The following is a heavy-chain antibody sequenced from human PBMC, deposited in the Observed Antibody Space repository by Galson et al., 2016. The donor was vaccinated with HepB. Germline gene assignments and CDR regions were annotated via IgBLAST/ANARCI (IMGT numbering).Heavy chain of an antibody. Sequence: SLRLSCAASGFTFDDYAMHWVRLTPGKGLEWVSGISWSGNSLAYADSVKGRFTISRDNVRNILFLQMNSLRPADTALYYCAKDKVGEYCMDLWGQGTAVTVSS. CDR1: GFTFDDYA. CDR3: AKDKVGEYCMDL. D-gene: IGHD2/OR15-2a*01. V-gene: IGHV3-9*01. CDR2: ISWSGNSL. J-gene: IGHJ6*02.